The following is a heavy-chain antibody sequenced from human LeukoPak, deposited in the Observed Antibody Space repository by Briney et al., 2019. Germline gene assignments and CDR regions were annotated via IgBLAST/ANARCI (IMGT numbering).Heavy chain of an antibody. J-gene: IGHJ4*02. D-gene: IGHD6-13*01. Sequence: GESLKISCKGSGYSFTSYCIGWVRQMPGKGLEWMGIIYPGDSDTRYSPSFQGQVTISADKSISTAYLQWSSLKASDTAMYYCARSIAAAGASFDYWGQGTLVTVSS. CDR3: ARSIAAAGASFDY. CDR2: IYPGDSDT. V-gene: IGHV5-51*01. CDR1: GYSFTSYC.